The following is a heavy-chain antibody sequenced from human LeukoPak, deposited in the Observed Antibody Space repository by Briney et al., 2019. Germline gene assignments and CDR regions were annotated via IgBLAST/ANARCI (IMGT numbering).Heavy chain of an antibody. Sequence: PSETLPLTCTVSGGSISSSSYYWGWIRQPPGKGLEWIGSIYYSGSTYYNPSLKSRVTISVDTSKNQFSLKLSSVTAADTAVYYCARDKYYDSSGYYSGDAFDIWGQGTMVTVSS. CDR2: IYYSGST. V-gene: IGHV4-39*07. J-gene: IGHJ3*02. D-gene: IGHD3-22*01. CDR1: GGSISSSSYY. CDR3: ARDKYYDSSGYYSGDAFDI.